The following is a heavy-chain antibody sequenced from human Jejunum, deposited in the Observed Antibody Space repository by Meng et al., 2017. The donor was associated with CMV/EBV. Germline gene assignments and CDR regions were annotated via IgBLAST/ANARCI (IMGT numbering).Heavy chain of an antibody. CDR2: ISTIGAYI. J-gene: IGHJ3*02. CDR1: GFSFNNYN. Sequence: SCAASGFSFNNYNMNWVRQAPGKGLEWVSSISTIGAYIYSAASVRVRFTISRDNAKNSLYLQMNSLRAEDTAVYYCARDLRGGGGDIWGQGTMVTVSS. V-gene: IGHV3-21*01. CDR3: ARDLRGGGGDI.